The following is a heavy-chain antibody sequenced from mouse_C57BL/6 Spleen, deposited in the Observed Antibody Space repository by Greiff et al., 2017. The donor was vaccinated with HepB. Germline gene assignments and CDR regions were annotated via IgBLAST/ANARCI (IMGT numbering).Heavy chain of an antibody. CDR3: ARGDYGSSYEGDAMDY. CDR2: IYPGDGDT. D-gene: IGHD1-1*01. V-gene: IGHV1-82*01. CDR1: GYAFSSSW. Sequence: QVQLKESGPELVKPGASVKISCKASGYAFSSSWMNWVKQRPGKGLEWIGRIYPGDGDTNYNGKFKGKATLTADKSSSTAYMQLSSLTSEDSAVYFCARGDYGSSYEGDAMDYWGQGTSVTVSS. J-gene: IGHJ4*01.